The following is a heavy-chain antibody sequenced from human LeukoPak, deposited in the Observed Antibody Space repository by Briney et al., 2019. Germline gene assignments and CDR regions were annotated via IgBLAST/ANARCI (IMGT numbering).Heavy chain of an antibody. CDR3: ARAVWFGESKSPYYFDY. V-gene: IGHV4-39*07. J-gene: IGHJ4*02. CDR1: GGSISSSSYY. Sequence: SETLSLTCTVSGGSISSSSYYWGWIRQPPGKGLEWLGSIYYSGSTYYNPSLKSRVTISVDTPKNQFSLKLSSVTAADTAVYYCARAVWFGESKSPYYFDYWGQGTLVTVSS. D-gene: IGHD3-10*01. CDR2: IYYSGST.